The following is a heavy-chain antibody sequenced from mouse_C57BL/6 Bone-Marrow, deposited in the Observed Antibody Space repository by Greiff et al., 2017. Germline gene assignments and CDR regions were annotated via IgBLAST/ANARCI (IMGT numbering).Heavy chain of an antibody. CDR1: GYTFTSYW. CDR3: ASARGPLATGAMDY. J-gene: IGHJ4*01. D-gene: IGHD6-1*01. CDR2: IYPSDSET. V-gene: IGHV1-61*01. Sequence: VQLQQPGAELVRPGSSVKLSCKASGYTFTSYWMDWVKQRPGQGLEWIGNIYPSDSETHYNQKFKDKATLTVDKSSSTAYMQLSSLTSEDSAVYDGASARGPLATGAMDYWGQGTSVTVSS.